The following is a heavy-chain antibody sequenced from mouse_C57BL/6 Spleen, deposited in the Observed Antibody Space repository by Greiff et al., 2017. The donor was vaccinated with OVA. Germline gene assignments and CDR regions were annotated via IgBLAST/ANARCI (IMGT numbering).Heavy chain of an antibody. CDR3: AGPSTTVPYYFDY. CDR2: ILPGSGRT. V-gene: IGHV1-9*01. CDR1: GYTFTGYW. Sequence: VQLQQSGAELMKPGASVKLSCKATGYTFTGYWIEWVKQRPGHGLEWIGEILPGSGRTNYNEKFKGKATFTADTSATTAYMQLSSLTTEDSAIYYGAGPSTTVPYYFDYWGQGTTLTVSS. D-gene: IGHD1-1*01. J-gene: IGHJ2*01.